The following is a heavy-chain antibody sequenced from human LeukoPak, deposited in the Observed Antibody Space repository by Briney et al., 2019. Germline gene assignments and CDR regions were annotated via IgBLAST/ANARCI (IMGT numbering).Heavy chain of an antibody. Sequence: SETLSLTCTVSGGSVSSGSYYWSWIRQPPGKGLEWIGYIYYSGSTNYNPSLKSRVTISLDTSKNPFSLKLGSLTASDTAVYFFARGISRGLSRAVGYLGQGTLVTVSS. CDR3: ARGISRGLSRAVGY. D-gene: IGHD5-12*01. CDR2: IYYSGST. CDR1: GGSVSSGSYY. V-gene: IGHV4-61*01. J-gene: IGHJ4*02.